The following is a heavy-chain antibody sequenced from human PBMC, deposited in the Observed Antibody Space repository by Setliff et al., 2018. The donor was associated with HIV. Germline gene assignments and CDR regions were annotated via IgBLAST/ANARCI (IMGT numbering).Heavy chain of an antibody. D-gene: IGHD6-19*01. V-gene: IGHV1-3*01. CDR2: INAGNGNT. CDR1: GDTVTGHS. Sequence: ASVKVSCKAFGDTVTGHSIHWVRQAPGQRLEWMGWINAGNGNTKYSQKFQGRVTISRDTSASTVYMELNSLRSEDTAIYYCTRDIGSVWHNWFDPWGQGTLVTVSS. CDR3: TRDIGSVWHNWFDP. J-gene: IGHJ5*02.